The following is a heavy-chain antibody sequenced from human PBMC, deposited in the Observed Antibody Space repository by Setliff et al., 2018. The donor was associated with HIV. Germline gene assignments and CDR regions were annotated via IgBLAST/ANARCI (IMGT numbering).Heavy chain of an antibody. CDR2: ISSSRSTI. J-gene: IGHJ6*03. CDR3: ARDGGSSPSPVSDYYYYYMDV. V-gene: IGHV3-48*01. Sequence: GSLRLSCAASGFTFSSYSMNWVRQAPGKGLEWVSYISSSRSTIYYADSVKGRFTISRDNAKNSVYLQMNSLRAEDTAVYYCARDGGSSPSPVSDYYYYYMDVWGKGTTVTVSS. CDR1: GFTFSSYS. D-gene: IGHD1-26*01.